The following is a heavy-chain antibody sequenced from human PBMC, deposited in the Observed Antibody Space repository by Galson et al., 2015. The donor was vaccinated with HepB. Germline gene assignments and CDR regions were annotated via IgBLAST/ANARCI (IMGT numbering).Heavy chain of an antibody. D-gene: IGHD5-12*01. CDR1: GYTFTSYA. V-gene: IGHV1-3*01. Sequence: SVKVSCKASGYTFTSYAMHWVRQAPGQRLEWMGWINAGNGNTKYSQKFQGRVTITRDTSASTAYMELSSLRSEDTAVYYCARGGYSGYDAIDYWGQGTLVTVSS. J-gene: IGHJ4*02. CDR3: ARGGYSGYDAIDY. CDR2: INAGNGNT.